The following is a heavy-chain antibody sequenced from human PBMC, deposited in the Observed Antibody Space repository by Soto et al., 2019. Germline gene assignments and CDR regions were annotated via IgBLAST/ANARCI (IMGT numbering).Heavy chain of an antibody. D-gene: IGHD3-16*02. CDR2: INPSGGST. V-gene: IGHV1-46*01. CDR1: GYTFTSYY. CDR3: ARSAGLRLGELSDIDY. Sequence: ASVKVSCKASGYTFTSYYMHWVRQAPGQGLEWMGIINPSGGSTSYAQKFQGRVTMTRDTSTSTVYMELSSLRSEDTAVYYCARSAGLRLGELSDIDYWGQGTLVTVSS. J-gene: IGHJ4*02.